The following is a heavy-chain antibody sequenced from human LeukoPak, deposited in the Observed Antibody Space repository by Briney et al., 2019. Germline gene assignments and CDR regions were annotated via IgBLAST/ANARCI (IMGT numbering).Heavy chain of an antibody. Sequence: PSETLSLTCAVYGGSFSGYYWSWIRQPPGKGLEWIGEINHSGSTNYNPSLKSRVTISVDTSKNQFSLKLSSVTAADTAVYYCAQSGGYPHYFDYWGQGTLVTVSS. CDR2: INHSGST. CDR1: GGSFSGYY. J-gene: IGHJ4*02. V-gene: IGHV4-34*01. CDR3: AQSGGYPHYFDY. D-gene: IGHD1-26*01.